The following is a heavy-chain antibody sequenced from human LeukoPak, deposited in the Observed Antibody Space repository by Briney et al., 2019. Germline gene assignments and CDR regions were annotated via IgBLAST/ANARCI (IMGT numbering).Heavy chain of an antibody. CDR3: ARDLSYGSYGMDV. Sequence: PGGSLRLSCAASGFTFSSYWMNWVRQAPGKGLEWVANIKQDGSEKYYVDSAQGRFTISRDNAKSSLYLQMNSLRAEDTAVYYCARDLSYGSYGMDVWGQGTTVTVSS. J-gene: IGHJ6*02. CDR2: IKQDGSEK. CDR1: GFTFSSYW. D-gene: IGHD5-18*01. V-gene: IGHV3-7*01.